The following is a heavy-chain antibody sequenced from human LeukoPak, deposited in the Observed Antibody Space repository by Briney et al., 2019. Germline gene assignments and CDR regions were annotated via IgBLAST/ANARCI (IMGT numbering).Heavy chain of an antibody. D-gene: IGHD2-21*01. CDR2: ISGSGDKT. V-gene: IGHV3-23*01. J-gene: IGHJ6*02. Sequence: GGSLRLSCAASGFTFSSYAMSWVRQAPGKGLEWVSLISGSGDKTYYADSVKGRFTISRDNSKNTLYLQVNSLRADDTAVYYCAKDCGVGTLGCRHGYYYHAMDVWGQGTTVTVSS. CDR1: GFTFSSYA. CDR3: AKDCGVGTLGCRHGYYYHAMDV.